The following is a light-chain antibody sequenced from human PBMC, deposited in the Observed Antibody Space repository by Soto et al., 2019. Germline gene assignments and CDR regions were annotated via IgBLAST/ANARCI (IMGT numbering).Light chain of an antibody. CDR2: DAS. CDR3: QQRSSWPVLT. J-gene: IGKJ4*01. Sequence: DIVLTQSPATLSLSPGERATLSCRASQSVSSYLAWYQQKPGQAPRLLIYDASNRATGIPDRFSGSGSGTDFTLTISSLEPEDLAVYYCQQRSSWPVLTFGGGTRVEVK. CDR1: QSVSSY. V-gene: IGKV3-11*01.